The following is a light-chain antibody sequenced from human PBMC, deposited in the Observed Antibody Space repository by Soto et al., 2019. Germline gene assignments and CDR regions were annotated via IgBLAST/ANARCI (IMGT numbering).Light chain of an antibody. CDR2: DVS. J-gene: IGLJ1*01. CDR1: SSDVGGYTY. CDR3: SSYTSSSTYV. V-gene: IGLV2-14*03. Sequence: QSVLTQPASVSGSPGQSINISCTGTSSDVGGYTYVSWYQQHPGKAPKLMIYDVSNRPSGVSNRFSGSKSGNTASLTISGLQAEDEADYYCSSYTSSSTYVFGTGTKLTVL.